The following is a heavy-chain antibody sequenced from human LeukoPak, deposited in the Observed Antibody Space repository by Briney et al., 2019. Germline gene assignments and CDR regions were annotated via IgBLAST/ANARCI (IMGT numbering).Heavy chain of an antibody. J-gene: IGHJ4*02. CDR1: GGSISSSSYY. D-gene: IGHD3-22*01. Sequence: PSETLSLTCTVSGGSISSSSYYWGWIRQPPGKGLEWIGSIYYSGSTYYNPSLKSRVTISVDTSKNQFSLKLSSVTAADTAVYYCARESYYYDSSGYRDFDYWGQGTLVTVSS. V-gene: IGHV4-39*07. CDR3: ARESYYYDSSGYRDFDY. CDR2: IYYSGST.